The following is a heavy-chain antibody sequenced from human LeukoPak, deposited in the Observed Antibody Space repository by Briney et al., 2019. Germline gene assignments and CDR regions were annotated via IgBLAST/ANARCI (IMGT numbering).Heavy chain of an antibody. D-gene: IGHD3-10*01. CDR1: GLTFSSYA. CDR2: ITDNGRKT. V-gene: IGHV3-23*01. CDR3: AKITVATTPNY. J-gene: IGHJ4*02. Sequence: GGSLRLSCAASGLTFSSYAMNWVRQASGKGLEWVSGITDNGRKTYYADSVKGRFSISRDNSKNTLYLQMSDLRAEDTAVYYCAKITVATTPNYWGQGTLVTVSS.